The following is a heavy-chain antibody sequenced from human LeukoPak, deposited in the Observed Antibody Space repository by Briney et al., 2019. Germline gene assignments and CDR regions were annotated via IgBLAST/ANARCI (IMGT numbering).Heavy chain of an antibody. Sequence: GGSLRLSCAASGFTFSSYSMNWVRQAPGKGLEWVANIKKDGRDKYYVDSVKGRFTISKDNAKNSVYLQMSSLRVEDTAVYYCARDAGTGFDYWGQGALVTVSS. D-gene: IGHD3-10*01. CDR3: ARDAGTGFDY. V-gene: IGHV3-7*01. CDR1: GFTFSSYS. J-gene: IGHJ4*02. CDR2: IKKDGRDK.